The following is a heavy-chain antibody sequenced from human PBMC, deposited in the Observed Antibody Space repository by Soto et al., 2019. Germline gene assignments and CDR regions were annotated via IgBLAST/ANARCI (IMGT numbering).Heavy chain of an antibody. V-gene: IGHV1-2*04. CDR3: ARGIAAAAARGMDV. CDR2: INPNSGGT. J-gene: IGHJ6*02. D-gene: IGHD6-13*01. Sequence: ASVKVSCKASGYTFNGYYMHWVRQAPGQGLEWMGWINPNSGGTNYAQKFQGWVTMTRDTSISTAYMELSRLRSDDTAVYYCARGIAAAAARGMDVWGQGTTVTVSS. CDR1: GYTFNGYY.